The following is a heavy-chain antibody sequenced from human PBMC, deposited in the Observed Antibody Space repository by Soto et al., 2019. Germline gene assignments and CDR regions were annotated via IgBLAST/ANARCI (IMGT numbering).Heavy chain of an antibody. V-gene: IGHV1-24*01. D-gene: IGHD5-18*01. J-gene: IGHJ4*02. CDR1: GYTLTELS. Sequence: ASVKVSCKFSGYTLTELSMHWVRQAPGKGLEWMGGFDPEDGETIYAQKFQGRVTMTEDTSTDTAYMELSSLRSEDTAVYYCATIGYSYGELDYWGQGTLVTVSS. CDR2: FDPEDGET. CDR3: ATIGYSYGELDY.